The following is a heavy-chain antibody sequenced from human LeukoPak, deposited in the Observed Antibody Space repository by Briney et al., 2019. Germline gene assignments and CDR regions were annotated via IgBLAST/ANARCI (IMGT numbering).Heavy chain of an antibody. CDR2: IYHSGST. CDR3: ARVYCSSTSCGTFDY. Sequence: PSETLSLTCAVSGYSISSGYYWGWIRQPPGKGLEWMGSIYHSGSTYYNPSLKSRVTISVDTSKNQFSLKLSSVTAADTAVYYCARVYCSSTSCGTFDYWGQGTLVTVSS. D-gene: IGHD2-2*01. CDR1: GYSISSGYY. J-gene: IGHJ4*02. V-gene: IGHV4-38-2*01.